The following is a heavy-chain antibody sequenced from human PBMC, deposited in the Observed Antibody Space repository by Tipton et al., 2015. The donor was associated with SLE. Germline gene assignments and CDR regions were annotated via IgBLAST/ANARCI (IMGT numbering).Heavy chain of an antibody. D-gene: IGHD3-10*01. CDR3: ARAGGDYYGSGSYYPLDY. J-gene: IGHJ4*02. CDR1: GFTFSSYS. Sequence: SLRLSCAASGFTFSSYSMNWVRQAPGNGLQWVSSISSSSSYIYYADSVKGRVTISRDNAKNSLYLQMNSLRAEDTAVYYCARAGGDYYGSGSYYPLDYWGQGTLVTVSS. CDR2: ISSSSSYI. V-gene: IGHV3-21*01.